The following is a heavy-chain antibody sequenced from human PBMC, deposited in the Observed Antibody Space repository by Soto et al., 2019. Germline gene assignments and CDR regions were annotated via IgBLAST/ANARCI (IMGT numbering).Heavy chain of an antibody. CDR2: IYYTGSV. CDR1: GGSLNSEHYH. Sequence: QIQLQESGPGLVRPSQTLSLTCTVSGGSLNSEHYHWTWIRQAPGKGLEWIGYIYYTGSVRYNPSLQSRITMSVDTSKNLFSLNLSSVTAADTAVYFCVREDDGGDRDYYGLDVWGQGTMVTVSS. V-gene: IGHV4-30-4*01. J-gene: IGHJ6*02. D-gene: IGHD2-21*02. CDR3: VREDDGGDRDYYGLDV.